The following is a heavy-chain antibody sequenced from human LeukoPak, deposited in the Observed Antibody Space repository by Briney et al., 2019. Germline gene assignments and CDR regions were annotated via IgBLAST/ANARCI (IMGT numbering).Heavy chain of an antibody. Sequence: GGSLRLSCAASGFTFSNYGMHWVRQAPGKGLEWVAVIFYDGSNKYYGDSVKGRFTISRDNSKNTVYLQMNSLRAEDTAVYYCAKCSVDFWSGFYVDWGQGTLVTVSS. CDR3: AKCSVDFWSGFYVD. J-gene: IGHJ4*02. D-gene: IGHD3-3*01. CDR1: GFTFSNYG. V-gene: IGHV3-33*06. CDR2: IFYDGSNK.